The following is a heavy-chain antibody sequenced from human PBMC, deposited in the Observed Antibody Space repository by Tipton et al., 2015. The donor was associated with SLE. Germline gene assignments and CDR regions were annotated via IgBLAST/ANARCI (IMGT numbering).Heavy chain of an antibody. V-gene: IGHV4-59*01. J-gene: IGHJ3*02. D-gene: IGHD1-7*01. CDR1: GGSISSYY. CDR2: IYYSGST. CDR3: ARGTRRNAFDI. Sequence: LRLSYTVSGGSISSYYWSWIRQPPGKGLEWIGYIYYSGSTNYNPSLKSRVTISVDTSKNQFSLKLSSVTAADTAVYYCARGTRRNAFDIWGQGTMVTVSS.